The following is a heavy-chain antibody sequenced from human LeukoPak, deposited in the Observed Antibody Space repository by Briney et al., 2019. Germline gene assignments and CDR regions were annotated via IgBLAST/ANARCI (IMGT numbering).Heavy chain of an antibody. CDR3: ARAHGSPYYYYMDV. V-gene: IGHV4-61*02. D-gene: IGHD1-26*01. Sequence: SETLSLTCTVSGGSISSSSYYWGWIRQPPGKGLEWIGRIYTSGSTNYNPSLKSRVTISVDTSKNQFSLKLSSVTSADTAVYYCARAHGSPYYYYMDVWGKGTTVTVSS. CDR2: IYTSGST. CDR1: GGSISSSSYY. J-gene: IGHJ6*03.